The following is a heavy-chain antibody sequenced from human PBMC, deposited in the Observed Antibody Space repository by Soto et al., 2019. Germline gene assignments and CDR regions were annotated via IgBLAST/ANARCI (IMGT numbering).Heavy chain of an antibody. CDR1: GGTFSSYA. D-gene: IGHD6-13*01. V-gene: IGHV1-69*06. J-gene: IGHJ6*02. Sequence: ASVKVSCKASGGTFSSYAISCVRQAPGPGLEWMGGIIPIFGTANYAQKFQGRVTITADKSTSTAYMELSSLRSEDTAVYYCARDPTGIAAAGTQLKTFYYYGMDVWGQGTTVTVSS. CDR2: IIPIFGTA. CDR3: ARDPTGIAAAGTQLKTFYYYGMDV.